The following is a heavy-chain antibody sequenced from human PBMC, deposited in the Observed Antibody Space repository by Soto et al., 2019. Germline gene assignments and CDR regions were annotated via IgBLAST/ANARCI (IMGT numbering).Heavy chain of an antibody. CDR2: IKEDGSEK. CDR1: GFTFSNSW. CDR3: TRKRFGMDV. J-gene: IGHJ6*02. V-gene: IGHV3-7*03. Sequence: EVQLVESGGGLVQPGESLRLSCAASGFTFSNSWMSWVRQASGKGLEWVANIKEDGSEKDYVDPVKGRFTITRDNAKNSLYLQMNNLRAEDTAVYFCTRKRFGMDVWGQGTTVTVSS.